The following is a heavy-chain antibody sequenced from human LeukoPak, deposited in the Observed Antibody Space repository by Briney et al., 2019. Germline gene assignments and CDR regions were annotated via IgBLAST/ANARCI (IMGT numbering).Heavy chain of an antibody. Sequence: ASVKVSFKASGYTFTGYYMHWVRQAPGQGLEWMGWNNPNSGDTHYAQKFQGRVTMTRDTSISTAYMELSRLRSDDTAVYYCARSDWAYYFDYWGQGALVTVSS. D-gene: IGHD3/OR15-3a*01. CDR3: ARSDWAYYFDY. CDR1: GYTFTGYY. J-gene: IGHJ4*02. CDR2: NNPNSGDT. V-gene: IGHV1-2*02.